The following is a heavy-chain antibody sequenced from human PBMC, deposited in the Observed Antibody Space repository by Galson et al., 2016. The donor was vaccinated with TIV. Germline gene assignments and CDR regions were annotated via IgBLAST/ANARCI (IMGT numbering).Heavy chain of an antibody. V-gene: IGHV5-51*01. D-gene: IGHD3-16*01. Sequence: QSGAEVKMPGESLKISCKASGYSFTTYWIGWVRQMPGKGLEWMGIIYPGDSDTRYNPSFQGQVTITADKSVTTAYLQWSSLKASDTAMYYCATSRGHYYGLDVWGQGTPVTVSS. J-gene: IGHJ6*02. CDR3: ATSRGHYYGLDV. CDR1: GYSFTTYW. CDR2: IYPGDSDT.